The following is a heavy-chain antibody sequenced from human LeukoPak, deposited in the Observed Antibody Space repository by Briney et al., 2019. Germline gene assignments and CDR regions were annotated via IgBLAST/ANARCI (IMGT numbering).Heavy chain of an antibody. CDR3: ARGRRDIVVVVAATRFWFDP. CDR2: INPNSGGT. Sequence: ASVKVSCKASGYTFTGYYMHWVRHAPGQGLEWMGWINPNSGGTNYAQKFQGRVTMTRDTSISTAYMELSRLRSDDTAVYYCARGRRDIVVVVAATRFWFDPWGQGTLVTVSS. CDR1: GYTFTGYY. J-gene: IGHJ5*02. D-gene: IGHD2-15*01. V-gene: IGHV1-2*02.